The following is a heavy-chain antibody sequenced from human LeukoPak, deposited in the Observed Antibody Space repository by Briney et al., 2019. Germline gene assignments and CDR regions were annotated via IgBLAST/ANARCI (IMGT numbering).Heavy chain of an antibody. Sequence: QPGGSVRLSCAASGFTFSSYAMSWVRQAPGKGLQWVSAITDNGVSTYYADSVRGRFTISRDNSRKTLYLRMNSLRAEDTAVFYCAKVSHNAFDIWGQETMVTVSS. CDR1: GFTFSSYA. CDR2: ITDNGVST. V-gene: IGHV3-23*01. J-gene: IGHJ3*02. CDR3: AKVSHNAFDI.